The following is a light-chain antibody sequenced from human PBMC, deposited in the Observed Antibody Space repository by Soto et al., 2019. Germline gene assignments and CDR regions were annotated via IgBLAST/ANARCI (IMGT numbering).Light chain of an antibody. V-gene: IGLV2-11*01. CDR3: CSYAGTYTFVV. J-gene: IGLJ3*02. CDR1: SSDVDAYNY. Sequence: QSALTQPRSVSGSPGQSVTISCTGTSSDVDAYNYVSWYQQHPGKAPKLMIYDVSKRPSGVPDRFSGSKSGITASLTISGLQAEDEADYYCCSYAGTYTFVVFGGGTKVTVL. CDR2: DVS.